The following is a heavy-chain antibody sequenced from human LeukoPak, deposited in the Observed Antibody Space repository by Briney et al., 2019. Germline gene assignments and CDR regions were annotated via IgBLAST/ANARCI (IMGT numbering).Heavy chain of an antibody. D-gene: IGHD6-6*01. J-gene: IGHJ4*02. Sequence: GGSLRLSCAASGFTFSSYGMSWVRQAPGKGLEWVSAISGSGGSTYYADSVKGRFTISRDNSKNTLYLQMNSLRAEDTAVYYCTTDPGIAARSPPFDYWGQGTLVTVSS. V-gene: IGHV3-23*01. CDR2: ISGSGGST. CDR1: GFTFSSYG. CDR3: TTDPGIAARSPPFDY.